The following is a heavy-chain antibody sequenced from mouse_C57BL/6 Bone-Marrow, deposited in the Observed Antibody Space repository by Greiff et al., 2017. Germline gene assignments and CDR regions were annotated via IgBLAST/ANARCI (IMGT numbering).Heavy chain of an antibody. D-gene: IGHD1-1*01. J-gene: IGHJ2*01. CDR2: IDPENGDT. CDR3: TTFPLITTVVATDYFDY. V-gene: IGHV14-4*01. CDR1: GFNIKDDY. Sequence: EVKLQESGAELVRPGASVKLSCTASGFNIKDDYMHWVKQRPEQGLAWIGWIDPENGDTEYASKFQGKATITADTSSNTAYLQLSSLTSEDTAVYYCTTFPLITTVVATDYFDYWGQGTTLTVSS.